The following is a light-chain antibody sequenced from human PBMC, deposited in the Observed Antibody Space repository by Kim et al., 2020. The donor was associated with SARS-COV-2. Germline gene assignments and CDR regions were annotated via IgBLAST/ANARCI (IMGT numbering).Light chain of an antibody. Sequence: SSELTQDPAVSVALGPTVSFTCQGDSLRTYYAGWYQQKPGQAPVLVIYDKNNRPSGIPDRFSGSSPGDTGSLTITGAQAEDEADYYCNSRDSSGNLYVFG. V-gene: IGLV3-19*01. CDR3: NSRDSSGNLYV. CDR2: DKN. CDR1: SLRTYY. J-gene: IGLJ1*01.